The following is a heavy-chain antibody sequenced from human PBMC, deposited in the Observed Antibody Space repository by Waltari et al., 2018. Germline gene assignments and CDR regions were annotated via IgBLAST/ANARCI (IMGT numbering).Heavy chain of an antibody. J-gene: IGHJ4*02. CDR1: GVHFVTSW. CDR3: ARDRVYLVHDY. CDR2: INVDGSET. D-gene: IGHD2-2*01. Sequence: EVQLVESGGGSDQPGVARRHTCSVSGVHFVTSWMNWVRQAPGKGLEWVGSINVDGSETYYADSVKGRFTISRDNGKTSLYLQMNSLRSEDTAVYYCARDRVYLVHDYWGQGTLVTVSA. V-gene: IGHV3-7*01.